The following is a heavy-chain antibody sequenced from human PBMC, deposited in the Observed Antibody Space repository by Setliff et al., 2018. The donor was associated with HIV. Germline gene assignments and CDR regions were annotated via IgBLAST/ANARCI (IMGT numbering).Heavy chain of an antibody. D-gene: IGHD3-22*01. J-gene: IGHJ4*02. Sequence: SETLSLTCTVSGDSISSYYWSWIRQPPGKGLEWIGYIYTSGITDYNPSLKSRVTISGDTSKNQFSLKLSSVTSADTAVYYCGRQVPVPGVAVTPIDYWGQGTLVTVS. V-gene: IGHV4-4*08. CDR2: IYTSGIT. CDR3: GRQVPVPGVAVTPIDY. CDR1: GDSISSYY.